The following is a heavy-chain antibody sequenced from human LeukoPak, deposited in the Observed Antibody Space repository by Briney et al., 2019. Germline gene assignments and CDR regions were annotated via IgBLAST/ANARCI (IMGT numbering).Heavy chain of an antibody. CDR3: AREGWYYYYYYMDV. D-gene: IGHD6-19*01. V-gene: IGHV3-21*01. Sequence: GGSLRLSCAASGFTFNSYSMNWVRQAPGKGLEWVSSISGSNSYIYYADSVKGRFTISRHNAKNSLYLQMDSLRAEDTAVYYCAREGWYYYYYYMDVWGKGTTVTVSS. CDR2: ISGSNSYI. CDR1: GFTFNSYS. J-gene: IGHJ6*03.